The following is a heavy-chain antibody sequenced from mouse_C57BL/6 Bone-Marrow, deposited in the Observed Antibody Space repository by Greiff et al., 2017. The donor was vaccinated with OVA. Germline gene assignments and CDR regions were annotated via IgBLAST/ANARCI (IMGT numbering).Heavy chain of an antibody. J-gene: IGHJ3*01. CDR2: IYPRSGNT. D-gene: IGHD1-1*01. Sequence: QVQLQQSGAELARPGASVKLSCKASGYTFTSYGISWVTQSPGQGLEWIGEIYPRSGNTYYNEKLKGKATLTADTSSSTAYMELRSLTSEYSAVEVCARYGNDDLSWFAYWGQGTLVTVSA. CDR3: ARYGNDDLSWFAY. CDR1: GYTFTSYG. V-gene: IGHV1-81*01.